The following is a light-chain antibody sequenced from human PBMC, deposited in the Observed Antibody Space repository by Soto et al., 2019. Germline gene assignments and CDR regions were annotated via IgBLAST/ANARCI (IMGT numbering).Light chain of an antibody. CDR2: GAS. Sequence: EILMTQSPATLSVSSGERATLSCRASQSVSSDLAWYQQIPGQAPRLLIHGASTRATGIPDRFSGSGSGTEFTLTISSLQSEDFAVYYCQQYNSWPPYTFGQGTKLEIK. V-gene: IGKV3-15*01. CDR3: QQYNSWPPYT. J-gene: IGKJ2*01. CDR1: QSVSSD.